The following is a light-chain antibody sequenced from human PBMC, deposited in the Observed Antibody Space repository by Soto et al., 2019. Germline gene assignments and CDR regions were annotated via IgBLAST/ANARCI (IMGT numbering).Light chain of an antibody. CDR3: QTWDTGIRV. CDR2: VNADGSH. V-gene: IGLV4-69*01. Sequence: QPVLTQSPSASASLGASVKLTCTLSSGHTIYAIAWHQQLPERGPRFLMRVNADGSHSKGDGIPDRFSGSSSGAERYLTISSLQSEDEADYYCQTWDTGIRVFGGGTKVTVL. CDR1: SGHTIYA. J-gene: IGLJ2*01.